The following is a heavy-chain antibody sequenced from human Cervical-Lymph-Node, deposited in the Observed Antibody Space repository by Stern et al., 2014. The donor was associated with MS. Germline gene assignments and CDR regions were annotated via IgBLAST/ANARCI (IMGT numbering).Heavy chain of an antibody. CDR1: GFTFSTYG. CDR2: ISNDGSKK. D-gene: IGHD6-19*01. J-gene: IGHJ4*02. V-gene: IGHV3-30*18. Sequence: VHLVESGGGVVQPGRSLRLSCAGSGFTFSTYGMHCVRQAPGKRLAWGALISNDGSKKYYVDSVKGRFTISRDNAKNTMYVQMNSLRDEDTAVYYCAKDRGSGWSLDYWGQGTLVTVSS. CDR3: AKDRGSGWSLDY.